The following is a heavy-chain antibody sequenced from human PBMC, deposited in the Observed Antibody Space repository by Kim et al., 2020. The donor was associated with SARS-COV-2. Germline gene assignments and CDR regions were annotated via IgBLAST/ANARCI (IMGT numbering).Heavy chain of an antibody. J-gene: IGHJ6*03. CDR3: ARVLYGGNSRGGLLGYYYYYYMDV. D-gene: IGHD4-17*01. CDR1: GGSFSGYY. Sequence: SETMSLTCAVYGGSFSGYYWSWIRQPPGKGLEWIGEINHSGSTNYNPSLKSRVTISVDTSKNQFSLKLSSVTAADTAVYYCARVLYGGNSRGGLLGYYYYYYMDVWGKGTTVTVSS. V-gene: IGHV4-34*01. CDR2: INHSGST.